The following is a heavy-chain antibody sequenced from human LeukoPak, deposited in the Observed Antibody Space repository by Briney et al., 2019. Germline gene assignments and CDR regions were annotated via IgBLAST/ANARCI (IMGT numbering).Heavy chain of an antibody. CDR3: ATSESQTRFDF. CDR1: GHSFTSYW. V-gene: IGHV5-51*01. D-gene: IGHD1/OR15-1a*01. Sequence: GESLKISCKVSGHSFTSYWIGWVRQMPGKGLEWMGIIFPGDSDTTYSPSFEGQVTISADKSINTAYLQWSSLKASDTAMYYCATSESQTRFDFWGQGTLVTVSS. J-gene: IGHJ4*02. CDR2: IFPGDSDT.